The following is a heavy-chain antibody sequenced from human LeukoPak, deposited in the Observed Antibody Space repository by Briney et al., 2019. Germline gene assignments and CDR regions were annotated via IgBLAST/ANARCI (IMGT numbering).Heavy chain of an antibody. Sequence: ASVKVSCKASGYTFSSYGISWVRQAPGQGLEWMGWIATHNSKTKYAEKVQGRVTMTTDTSTTTAYMELRTLRSDDTAVYYCARDMVGLAADGNWFDPWGQGTLVTVSS. CDR3: ARDMVGLAADGNWFDP. CDR2: IATHNSKT. CDR1: GYTFSSYG. V-gene: IGHV1-18*01. J-gene: IGHJ5*02. D-gene: IGHD6-13*01.